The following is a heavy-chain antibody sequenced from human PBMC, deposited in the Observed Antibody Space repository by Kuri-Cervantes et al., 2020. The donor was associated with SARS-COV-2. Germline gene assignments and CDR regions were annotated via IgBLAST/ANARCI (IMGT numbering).Heavy chain of an antibody. CDR3: ARDRYSSSWYFVSAFDI. CDR2: ISSSGSTI. CDR1: GFTFSSYE. Sequence: GESLKISCAASGFTFSSYEMNWVRQAPGKGLEWVSYISSSGSTIYYADSVKGRFTISRDNAKNPLYLQMNSLRAEDTAVYYCARDRYSSSWYFVSAFDIWGQGTMVTVSS. J-gene: IGHJ3*02. D-gene: IGHD6-13*01. V-gene: IGHV3-48*03.